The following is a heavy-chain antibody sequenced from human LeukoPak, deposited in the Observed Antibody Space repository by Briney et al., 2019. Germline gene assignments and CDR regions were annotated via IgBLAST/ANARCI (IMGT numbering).Heavy chain of an antibody. CDR1: GFTFSSFW. J-gene: IGHJ6*03. V-gene: IGHV3-7*03. Sequence: GGSLRLSCAASGFTFSSFWMSWVRQAPGKGLEGVATIKQDGSEIYYVDAVKGRFTISRDNAKNSLFLQMNSLRAEDTAVYYCAKDSQTFYYYMDVWGKGTTVTVSS. CDR2: IKQDGSEI. CDR3: AKDSQTFYYYMDV.